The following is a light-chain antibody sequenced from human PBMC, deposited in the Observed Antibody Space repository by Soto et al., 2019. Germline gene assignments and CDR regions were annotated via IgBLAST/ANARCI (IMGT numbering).Light chain of an antibody. J-gene: IGKJ4*01. CDR3: QQYGTSPLT. CDR2: GAF. V-gene: IGKV3-20*01. Sequence: EIVLTQSPGTLSLSPGERATLSCRASQSVSYTFLAWYQQKPGQAPRLRIHGAFSRATGIPDRFSGSGSGTDFPLTISTLDPEDSAVYYCQQYGTSPLTFGGGTKVEIK. CDR1: QSVSYTF.